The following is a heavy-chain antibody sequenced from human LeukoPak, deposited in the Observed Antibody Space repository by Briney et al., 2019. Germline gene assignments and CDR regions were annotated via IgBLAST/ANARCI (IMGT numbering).Heavy chain of an antibody. V-gene: IGHV3-23*01. CDR2: ISGSGGST. CDR3: AKTLGYCSGGSCPKPYSNYYFDY. Sequence: GGSLRLSCAASGFTFSSYAMSWVRQAPGKRLEWVSAISGSGGSTYYADSVKGRFTISRDNSKNTLYLQMNSLRAEDTAVYYCAKTLGYCSGGSCPKPYSNYYFDYWGQGTLVTVSS. J-gene: IGHJ4*02. D-gene: IGHD2-15*01. CDR1: GFTFSSYA.